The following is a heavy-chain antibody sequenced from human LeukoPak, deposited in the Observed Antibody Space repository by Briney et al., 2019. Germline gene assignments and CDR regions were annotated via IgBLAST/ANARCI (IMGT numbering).Heavy chain of an antibody. CDR2: IYTSGST. Sequence: PSETLSLTCAVSGGSISSYYWSWIRQPAGKGLEWIGRIYTSGSTNYNPSLKSRVTMSVDTSKNQFSLKLSSVTAADTAVYYCARVPYYYGSGSLRFDWGQGTLVTVSS. J-gene: IGHJ4*02. D-gene: IGHD3-10*01. CDR3: ARVPYYYGSGSLRFD. CDR1: GGSISSYY. V-gene: IGHV4-4*07.